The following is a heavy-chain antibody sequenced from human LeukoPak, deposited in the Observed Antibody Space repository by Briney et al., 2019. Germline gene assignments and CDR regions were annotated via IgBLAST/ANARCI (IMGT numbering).Heavy chain of an antibody. D-gene: IGHD6-19*01. CDR2: IIPIFGTA. CDR1: GGTFSSYA. CDR3: ARDPSHSSGWPANWFDP. V-gene: IGHV1-69*13. J-gene: IGHJ5*02. Sequence: GASVKVSCKASGGTFSSYAISWVRQAPGQGLEWMGGIIPIFGTANYAQKFQGRVTITADESTSTAYMELSSLRSEDTAVYYYARDPSHSSGWPANWFDPWGQGTLVTVSS.